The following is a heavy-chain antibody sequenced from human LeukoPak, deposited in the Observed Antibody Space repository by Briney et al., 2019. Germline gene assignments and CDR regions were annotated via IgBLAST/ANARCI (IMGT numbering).Heavy chain of an antibody. V-gene: IGHV4-34*01. CDR1: GGSFSGYY. CDR2: MNPSGST. Sequence: SETLSFTCAVYGGSFSGYYWTWLRHTPEKGLAWVGEMNPSGSTNYHPSLKRRVTISVETSKNRFSLTLSSVTAADPAVYYCAGGRQDVTMIVVIMTAVSYYLDVWGKGTTVTVS. D-gene: IGHD3-22*01. CDR3: AGGRQDVTMIVVIMTAVSYYLDV. J-gene: IGHJ6*03.